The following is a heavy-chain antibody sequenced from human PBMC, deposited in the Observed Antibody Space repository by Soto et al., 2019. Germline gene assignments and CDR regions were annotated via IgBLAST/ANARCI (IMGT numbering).Heavy chain of an antibody. V-gene: IGHV3-7*01. D-gene: IGHD2-15*01. CDR3: CSGVNCHH. CDR1: GFTFSSYW. CDR2: IKQDGSEK. J-gene: IGHJ1*01. Sequence: GGSLRLSCAASGFTFSSYWMTWVRQAPGKGLEWVADIKQDGSEKYYVDSVKGRFTISRDNAKNSLYLQMNSLRAEDTAVYYCCSGVNCHHWGQGTLVTVSS.